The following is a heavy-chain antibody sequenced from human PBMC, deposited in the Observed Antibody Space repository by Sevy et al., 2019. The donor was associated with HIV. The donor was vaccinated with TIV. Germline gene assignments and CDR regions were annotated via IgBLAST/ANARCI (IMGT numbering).Heavy chain of an antibody. CDR3: ARDRGEILHSAFDY. CDR1: GFRFSDYS. CDR2: ISYDGRNNK. Sequence: GESLKISCAASGFRFSDYSMHWVRQAPGKGLEWVAVISYDGRNNKYNVDSGKGRFTISRDNSKNTLFLQMNSLRAEDSAIYYCARDRGEILHSAFDYWGQGTLVTVSS. J-gene: IGHJ4*02. V-gene: IGHV3-30*14. D-gene: IGHD3-16*01.